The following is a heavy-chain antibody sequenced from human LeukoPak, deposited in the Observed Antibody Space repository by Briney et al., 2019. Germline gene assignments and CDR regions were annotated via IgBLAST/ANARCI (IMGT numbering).Heavy chain of an antibody. CDR1: GYTFISHY. Sequence: ASVKVSCKASGYTFISHYMHWVRQAPGQGLEWMGIINPFGGSTSYAQKFHDRVTVTRDTSTSTVYMELSSLRSEDTAVYYCARGSYDILTGPLYYFDYWGQGTLVTVSS. J-gene: IGHJ4*02. CDR2: INPFGGST. V-gene: IGHV1-46*01. D-gene: IGHD3-9*01. CDR3: ARGSYDILTGPLYYFDY.